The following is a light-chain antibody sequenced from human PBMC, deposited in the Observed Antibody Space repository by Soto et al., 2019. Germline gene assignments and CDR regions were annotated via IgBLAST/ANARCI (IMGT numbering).Light chain of an antibody. CDR1: SGDIGGYNY. J-gene: IGLJ2*01. CDR2: EVT. V-gene: IGLV2-14*01. CDR3: SSYTTNITPVV. Sequence: QSVLTQPASVSGSPGQSITISCTGTSGDIGGYNYVSWYQQHPGKAPKLLFSEVTNRPSGVSNRFSGSKSGNTASLTISGLQAEDEADYYCSSYTTNITPVVFGGGTKLTVL.